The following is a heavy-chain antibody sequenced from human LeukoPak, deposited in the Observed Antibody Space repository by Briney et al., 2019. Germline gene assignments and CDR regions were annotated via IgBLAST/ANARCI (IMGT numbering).Heavy chain of an antibody. CDR3: ARDFLDGSGYYYYYYYMDV. CDR2: IYYSGST. J-gene: IGHJ6*03. V-gene: IGHV4-59*12. CDR1: GGSISSYY. Sequence: SETLSLTCTVSGGSISSYYWSWIRQPPGKGLKWIGYIYYSGSTNYNPSLKSRVTISVDTSKNQFSLKLSSVTAADTAVYYCARDFLDGSGYYYYYYYMDVWGKGTTVTVSS. D-gene: IGHD3-3*01.